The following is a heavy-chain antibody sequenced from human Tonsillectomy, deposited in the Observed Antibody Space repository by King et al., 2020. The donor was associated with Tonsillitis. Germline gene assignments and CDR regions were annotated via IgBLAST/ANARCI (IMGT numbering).Heavy chain of an antibody. CDR1: GFTFSHYL. V-gene: IGHV3-74*02. Sequence: VQLVESGGGLVQPGGSLRLSCAASGFTFSHYLFHWVRQAPGKGLAWVSRLNSDGSSTSYADSVRGRFTISRDNAENTLYLQMNSLRVEDTAVYYCASVFRGYDTRTAPDYWGQGTLVTVSS. J-gene: IGHJ4*02. CDR2: LNSDGSST. CDR3: ASVFRGYDTRTAPDY. D-gene: IGHD3-9*01.